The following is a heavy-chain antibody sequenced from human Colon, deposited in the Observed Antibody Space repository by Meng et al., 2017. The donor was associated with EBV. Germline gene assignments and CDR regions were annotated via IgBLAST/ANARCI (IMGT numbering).Heavy chain of an antibody. CDR3: ARVGAYCGGDCYHPR. CDR2: IYHSGST. J-gene: IGHJ4*02. Sequence: QVQLQESGPGLVKPSGTLSLTCAVSGGSLSSRNWWSWVRQPPGKGLEWIGEIYHSGSTNYNPSLKSRVTISVDESKNQFSLRLSSVTAADTAVYYCARVGAYCGGDCYHPRWGQGTLVTVPS. CDR1: GGSLSSRNW. D-gene: IGHD2-21*02. V-gene: IGHV4-4*02.